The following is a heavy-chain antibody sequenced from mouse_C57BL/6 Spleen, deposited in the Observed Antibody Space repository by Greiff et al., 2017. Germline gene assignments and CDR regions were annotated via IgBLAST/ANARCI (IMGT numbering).Heavy chain of an antibody. Sequence: EVMLVESEGGLVQPGSSMKLSCTASGFTFSDYYMAWVRQVPEKGLEWVANINYDGSSTYYLDSLKSRFIISRDNAKNILYLQMSSLKSEDTATYYCARDQTHYGKAMDYWGQGTSVTVSS. CDR3: ARDQTHYGKAMDY. D-gene: IGHD1-1*01. CDR2: INYDGSST. V-gene: IGHV5-16*01. J-gene: IGHJ4*01. CDR1: GFTFSDYY.